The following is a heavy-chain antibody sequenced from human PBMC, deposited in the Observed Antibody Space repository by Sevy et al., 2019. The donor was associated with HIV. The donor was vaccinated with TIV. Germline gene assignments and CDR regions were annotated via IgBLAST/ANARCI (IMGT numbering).Heavy chain of an antibody. J-gene: IGHJ6*02. V-gene: IGHV3-49*03. CDR2: IRSKAYCGTT. CDR3: TRDIVVVPAAMNYYYYGMDV. CDR1: GFTFGDYA. Sequence: GGSLRLSCTASGFTFGDYAMSWFRQAPGKGLEWVGFIRSKAYCGTTEHAASVKGRFTISRDDSKSIAYLKMNSLKTEDTAVYYCTRDIVVVPAAMNYYYYGMDVWGQGTTVTVSS. D-gene: IGHD2-2*01.